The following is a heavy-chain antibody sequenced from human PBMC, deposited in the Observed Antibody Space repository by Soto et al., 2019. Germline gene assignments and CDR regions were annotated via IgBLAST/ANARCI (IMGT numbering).Heavy chain of an antibody. CDR2: IYYSGST. J-gene: IGHJ4*02. CDR1: GGSISSYY. CDR3: ARDPRD. V-gene: IGHV4-59*01. Sequence: QVQLQESGPGLVKPSETLSLTCTVSGGSISSYYWSWIRQPPGKGLEWIGYIYYSGSTNYNPSLKGRVTLSVDTSKNQFSLKLSSVTAADTAVYYCARDPRDWGQGTLVTVSS.